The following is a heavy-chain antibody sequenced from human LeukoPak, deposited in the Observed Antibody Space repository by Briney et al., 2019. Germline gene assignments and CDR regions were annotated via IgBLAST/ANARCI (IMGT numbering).Heavy chain of an antibody. CDR1: GASMNNYY. V-gene: IGHV4-59*01. CDR3: ARILEGSGAAFDI. J-gene: IGHJ3*02. Sequence: SETLALTCIVSGASMNNYYWSWIRQPPGKGLEWIAYIHYTGITNYNPFLKSRVTISLDTSKNQFSLKSNSVTAADTAFYYCARILEGSGAAFDIWGQGTMVTVSS. CDR2: IHYTGIT. D-gene: IGHD1-26*01.